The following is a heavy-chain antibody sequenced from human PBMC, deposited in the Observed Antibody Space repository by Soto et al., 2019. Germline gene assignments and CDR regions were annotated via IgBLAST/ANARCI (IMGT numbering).Heavy chain of an antibody. CDR1: GGTFSSYA. Sequence: QVQLVQSGAEVKKPGSSVKVSCKASGGTFSSYAISWVRQAPGQGLEWMGGIIPIFGTANYAKKFQGRVTITADESTSTAYMELSSLRSEDTAVYYGARGGSSSADPQGNGFDPWGQGTLVTVSS. CDR3: ARGGSSSADPQGNGFDP. V-gene: IGHV1-69*01. D-gene: IGHD6-13*01. J-gene: IGHJ5*02. CDR2: IIPIFGTA.